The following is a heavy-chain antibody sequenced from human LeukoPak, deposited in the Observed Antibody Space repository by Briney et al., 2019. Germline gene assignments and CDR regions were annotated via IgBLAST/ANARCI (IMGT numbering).Heavy chain of an antibody. CDR2: INPNSGGT. J-gene: IGHJ4*02. D-gene: IGHD2-21*02. V-gene: IGHV1-2*02. Sequence: ASVKVSCKASGYTFTSYYMHWVRQAPGQGLEWMGWINPNSGGTNYAQKFQGRVTMTRDTSISTAYMELSRLRSDDTAVYYCARGDEYVVVTANLWDWGQGTLVTVSS. CDR1: GYTFTSYY. CDR3: ARGDEYVVVTANLWD.